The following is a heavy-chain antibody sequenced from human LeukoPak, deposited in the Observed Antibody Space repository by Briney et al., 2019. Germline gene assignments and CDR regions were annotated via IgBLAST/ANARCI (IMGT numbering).Heavy chain of an antibody. CDR3: ARMAPPIASFCSGGTCYSGGFDP. D-gene: IGHD2-15*01. Sequence: ASVKVSCKASGYTFTSYGITWVRQAPGQGLEWMGWITTYNGNTYYAQNFQGRVTMTADTSTSTAYMEVRSLRSDDTAVYYCARMAPPIASFCSGGTCYSGGFDPWGQGTLVTGFS. CDR2: ITTYNGNT. CDR1: GYTFTSYG. V-gene: IGHV1-18*01. J-gene: IGHJ5*02.